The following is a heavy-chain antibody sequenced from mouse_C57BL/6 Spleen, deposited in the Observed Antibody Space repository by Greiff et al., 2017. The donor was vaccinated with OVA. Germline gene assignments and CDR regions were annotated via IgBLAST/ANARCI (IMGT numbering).Heavy chain of an antibody. CDR1: GFTFSNYW. CDR3: TGGGYFDV. CDR2: IRLKSDNYAT. J-gene: IGHJ1*03. Sequence: EVKLVESGGGLVQLGGSMKLSCVASGFTFSNYWMNWVRQSPEKGLEWVAQIRLKSDNYATHYAESVKGRFTISRDDSKSSVYLQMNNLRAEDTGIYYCTGGGYFDVWGTGTTVTVSS. V-gene: IGHV6-3*01.